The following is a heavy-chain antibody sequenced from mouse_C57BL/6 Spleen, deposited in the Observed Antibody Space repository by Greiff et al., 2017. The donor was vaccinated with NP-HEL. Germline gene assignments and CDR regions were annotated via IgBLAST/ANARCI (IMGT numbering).Heavy chain of an antibody. V-gene: IGHV1-26*01. J-gene: IGHJ3*01. D-gene: IGHD3-2*02. Sequence: VQLQQSGPELVKPGASVKISCKASGYTFTDYYMNWVKQSHGKSLEWIGDINPNNGGTSYNQKFKGKATLTVDKSSSTAYMELRSLTSEDSAVYYCARYAELSGFAYWGQGTLVTVSA. CDR2: INPNNGGT. CDR3: ARYAELSGFAY. CDR1: GYTFTDYY.